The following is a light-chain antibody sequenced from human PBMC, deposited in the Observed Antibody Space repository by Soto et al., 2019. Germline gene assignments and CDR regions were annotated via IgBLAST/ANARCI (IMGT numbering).Light chain of an antibody. Sequence: IQLTQSASSLSASLGDRVTITCRASQGISSYLAWYQQKKGKAPKLLIYAASTLQSGVPSRFSGSGYGTDFNLTISSLQTEDFATYYCQQYETFSGTFGPGTKVDIK. J-gene: IGKJ1*01. CDR1: QGISSY. CDR2: AAS. V-gene: IGKV1-9*01. CDR3: QQYETFSGT.